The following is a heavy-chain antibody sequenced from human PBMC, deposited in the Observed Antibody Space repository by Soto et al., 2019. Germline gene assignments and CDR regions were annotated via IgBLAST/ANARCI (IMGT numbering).Heavy chain of an antibody. J-gene: IGHJ4*02. D-gene: IGHD2-21*02. CDR2: ISGNGEII. Sequence: GGSLRLSCAASGCTFSDYYIHWIRRAPGKGLEWISYISGNGEIIQYAASARGRFTISRDNAENSVYLEMDRLRAEDTALYFCARDVAADFRTDFDYWGRGTLVTVSS. CDR1: GCTFSDYY. V-gene: IGHV3-11*01. CDR3: ARDVAADFRTDFDY.